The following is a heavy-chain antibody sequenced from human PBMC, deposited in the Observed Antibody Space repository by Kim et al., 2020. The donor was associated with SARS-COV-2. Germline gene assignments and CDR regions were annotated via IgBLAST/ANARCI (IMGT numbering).Heavy chain of an antibody. CDR1: GFVFSSYG. J-gene: IGHJ4*02. CDR2: MSYDGSNK. V-gene: IGHV3-33*01. Sequence: GGSLRLSCAASGFVFSSYGMHWVRQAPGKGLEWVALMSYDGSNKYYADSVKGRFTISRDNSKNTLYLQMNTLRVEDTAVYYCGRDPSSCRGSNCYRQHLDYWGQGTLVTVSS. D-gene: IGHD2-15*01. CDR3: GRDPSSCRGSNCYRQHLDY.